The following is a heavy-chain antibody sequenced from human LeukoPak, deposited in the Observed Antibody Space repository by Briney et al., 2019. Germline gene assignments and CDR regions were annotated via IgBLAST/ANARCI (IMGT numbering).Heavy chain of an antibody. CDR2: TYYSGST. CDR3: ARHFTWGYDY. V-gene: IGHV4-59*08. CDR1: GGSISSYY. J-gene: IGHJ4*02. Sequence: SETLSLTCTVSGGSISSYYWSWIRQPPGKGLEWIGYTYYSGSTNYNPSLKSRVTISVDTSKNQFSLKLSSVTAADTAVYYCARHFTWGYDYWGQGTLVTVSS. D-gene: IGHD7-27*01.